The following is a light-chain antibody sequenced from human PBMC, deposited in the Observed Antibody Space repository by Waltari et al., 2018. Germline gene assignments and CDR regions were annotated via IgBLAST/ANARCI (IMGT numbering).Light chain of an antibody. CDR3: QQYYNAPLT. CDR1: QSVLHSSNNKNY. V-gene: IGKV4-1*01. Sequence: DIVMTQSADSLALSLGERATINCKSSQSVLHSSNNKNYLAWYQQKPGQPPNLLIYWASTRESGVPDRFSGSGSGTDFTLTISSLQAEDVAVYYCQQYYNAPLTFGGGTKVEIK. J-gene: IGKJ4*01. CDR2: WAS.